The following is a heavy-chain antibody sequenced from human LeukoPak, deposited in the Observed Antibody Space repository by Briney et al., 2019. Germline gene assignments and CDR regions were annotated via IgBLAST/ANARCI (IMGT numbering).Heavy chain of an antibody. J-gene: IGHJ2*01. Sequence: GGSLRLSCAASGFTFDDYAMHWVRQAPGKGLAWVSGISWNSVSIGYAYSVKGRFTIGRDNVKNSMYLQMNSLRAEDTALYYCAKYLSVDYYDSSGYGYFDLWGRGTLVTVSS. D-gene: IGHD3-22*01. CDR2: ISWNSVSI. CDR1: GFTFDDYA. CDR3: AKYLSVDYYDSSGYGYFDL. V-gene: IGHV3-9*01.